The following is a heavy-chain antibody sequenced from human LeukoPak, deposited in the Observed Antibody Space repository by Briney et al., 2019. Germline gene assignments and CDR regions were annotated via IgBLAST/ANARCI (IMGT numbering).Heavy chain of an antibody. D-gene: IGHD3-22*01. V-gene: IGHV4-38-2*01. CDR1: GYSISSGYY. CDR2: IYHSGTT. J-gene: IGHJ3*02. CDR3: ARPLYGGYGDAFDI. Sequence: SETLSLTCAVSGYSISSGYYWGWIRQPPGKGLEWIGSIYHSGTTYYNPSLKSRVTISVDTSKNQFSLKLSSVTAADTAVYYCARPLYGGYGDAFDIWGQGTMVTVSS.